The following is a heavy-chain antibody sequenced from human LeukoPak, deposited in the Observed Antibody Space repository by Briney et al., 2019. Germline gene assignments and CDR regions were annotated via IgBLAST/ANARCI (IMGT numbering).Heavy chain of an antibody. D-gene: IGHD1-26*01. V-gene: IGHV3-48*01. Sequence: GGSLRLSCAASGFTFSSDSMNWGLQPPAKGLEGGSYISSSSRTIYYAASVKSRFTISRDKAKNSLYLQMNSLRAEDTAVYYCASDRMEWELPLYYLDYWGQGTLVTVSS. CDR1: GFTFSSDS. CDR3: ASDRMEWELPLYYLDY. CDR2: ISSSSRTI. J-gene: IGHJ4*02.